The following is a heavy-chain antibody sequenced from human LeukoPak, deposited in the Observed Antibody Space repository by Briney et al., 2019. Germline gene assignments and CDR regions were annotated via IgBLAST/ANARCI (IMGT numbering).Heavy chain of an antibody. D-gene: IGHD3-10*01. CDR2: ISYDGSNK. V-gene: IGHV3-30*03. CDR3: AREGGYGSGSLDYYYYYGMDV. CDR1: GFTFSSYG. Sequence: GGSLRLSCAASGFTFSSYGMHWVRQAPGKGLEWVAVISYDGSNKYYADSVKGRFTISRDNSKNTLYLQMNSLRAEDTAVYYCAREGGYGSGSLDYYYYYGMDVWGQGTTVTVSS. J-gene: IGHJ6*02.